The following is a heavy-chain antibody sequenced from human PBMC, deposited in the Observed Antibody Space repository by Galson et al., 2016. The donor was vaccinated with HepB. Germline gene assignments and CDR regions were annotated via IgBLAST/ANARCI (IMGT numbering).Heavy chain of an antibody. CDR1: GGSLSGYY. D-gene: IGHD5-24*01. Sequence: SETLSLTCAVYGGSLSGYYWSWIRQPPGKGLEWIGNIHSSGSSGNNPSLKSRVTISVDTSKNQVSLKLSSVTAADTAVYYCARDGIALFVFEIWGQGTMVTVSS. V-gene: IGHV4-4*09. J-gene: IGHJ3*02. CDR2: IHSSGSS. CDR3: ARDGIALFVFEI.